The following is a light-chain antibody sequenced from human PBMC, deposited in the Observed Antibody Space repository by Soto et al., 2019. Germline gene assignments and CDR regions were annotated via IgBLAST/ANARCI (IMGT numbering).Light chain of an antibody. CDR3: GTWDYSLSVLWV. Sequence: QSVLTQPPSVSGAPGQRVTISCTGSSSNIGAGYDVHWYQQLPGTAPKLLIFDNDKRPSGIPDRFSGSKSGTSATLAISGLQTGDEADYYCGTWDYSLSVLWVFGGGTKVTVL. CDR2: DND. CDR1: SSNIGAGYD. V-gene: IGLV1-51*01. J-gene: IGLJ3*02.